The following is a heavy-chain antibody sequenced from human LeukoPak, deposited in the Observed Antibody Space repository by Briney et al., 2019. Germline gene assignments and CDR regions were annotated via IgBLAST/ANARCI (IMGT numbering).Heavy chain of an antibody. J-gene: IGHJ5*02. Sequence: SETLSLTCAVYGGSFSSYYWSWIRQPPGKGLEWIGEINHSGSTNYNPSLKSRVTISVDTSKNQFSLKLSSVTAADTAVYYCARPKKYSSSWYGGNWFDPWGQGTLVTVSS. CDR1: GGSFSSYY. V-gene: IGHV4-34*01. CDR2: INHSGST. D-gene: IGHD6-13*01. CDR3: ARPKKYSSSWYGGNWFDP.